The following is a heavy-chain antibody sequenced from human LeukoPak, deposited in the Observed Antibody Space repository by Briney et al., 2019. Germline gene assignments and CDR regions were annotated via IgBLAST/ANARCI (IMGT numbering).Heavy chain of an antibody. CDR2: IRYDGSNK. CDR3: AKGYDFWSGYYCDY. D-gene: IGHD3-3*01. CDR1: GFTFSSYG. Sequence: GGSLRLSCAASGFTFSSYGIHWVRQAPGKGLEWVAFIRYDGSNKYYADSVKGRFTISRDNSKNTLYLQMNSLRAEDTAVYYCAKGYDFWSGYYCDYWGQGTLVTVSS. J-gene: IGHJ4*02. V-gene: IGHV3-30*02.